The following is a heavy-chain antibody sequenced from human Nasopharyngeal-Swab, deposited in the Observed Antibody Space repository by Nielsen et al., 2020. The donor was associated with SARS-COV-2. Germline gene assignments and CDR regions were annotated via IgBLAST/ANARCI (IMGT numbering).Heavy chain of an antibody. Sequence: VRQAPGKGLEWLSYISTSGNTVYYADSVKGRFTISRDNAENSLYLQMSSLRDEDTAVYYCARDRWSGGIVVVPAAKDVWGKGTTVTVSS. J-gene: IGHJ6*04. CDR3: ARDRWSGGIVVVPAAKDV. CDR2: ISTSGNTV. V-gene: IGHV3-48*02. D-gene: IGHD2-2*01.